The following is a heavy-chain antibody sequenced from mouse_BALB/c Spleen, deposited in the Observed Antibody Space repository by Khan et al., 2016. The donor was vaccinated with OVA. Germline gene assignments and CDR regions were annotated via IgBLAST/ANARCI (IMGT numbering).Heavy chain of an antibody. J-gene: IGHJ4*01. V-gene: IGHV2-6-4*01. CDR3: ARAYYRYDGYYAMDY. CDR1: GFSFSRYN. Sequence: QMQLEESGPGLVAPSQSLSITCTVSGFSFSRYNIHWVRQPPGKGLEWLGMIWGGGSTDYNSALKSRLSISKDNSTGQGFLKMHSLQTDDTAMYYCARAYYRYDGYYAMDYWGQGTSGTVSS. CDR2: IWGGGST. D-gene: IGHD2-14*01.